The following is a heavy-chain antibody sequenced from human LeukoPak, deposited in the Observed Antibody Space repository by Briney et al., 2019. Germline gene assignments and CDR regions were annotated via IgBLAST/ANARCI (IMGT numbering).Heavy chain of an antibody. CDR1: GGSISSYY. D-gene: IGHD3-22*01. CDR2: IYYSGST. J-gene: IGHJ4*02. V-gene: IGHV4-59*08. Sequence: SETLSLTCTVSGGSISSYYGSWIRQPPGKGLEWIGYIYYSGSTNYNPSLKSRVTISVDTSKNQFSLKLSSVTAADTAVYYCARRVVVISPDSYYFDYWGQGTLVTVSS. CDR3: ARRVVVISPDSYYFDY.